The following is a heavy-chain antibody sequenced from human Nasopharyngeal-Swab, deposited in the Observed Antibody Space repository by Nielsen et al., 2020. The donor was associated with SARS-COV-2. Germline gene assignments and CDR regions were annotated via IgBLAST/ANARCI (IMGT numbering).Heavy chain of an antibody. CDR3: AKEAGGGRSSGLDY. J-gene: IGHJ4*02. Sequence: GESLKISCAASGLSFSNYAMHWVRQAPGKGLEWVAVISYNSGFEHYADSVKGRFTIARDNSRNTLSLQMNSLRAEDTALYYCAKEAGGGRSSGLDYWGQGTLVTVSS. V-gene: IGHV3-30-3*01. CDR1: GLSFSNYA. D-gene: IGHD3-16*01. CDR2: ISYNSGFE.